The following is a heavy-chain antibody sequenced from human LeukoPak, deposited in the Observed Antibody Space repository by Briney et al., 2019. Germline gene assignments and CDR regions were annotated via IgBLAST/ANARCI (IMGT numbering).Heavy chain of an antibody. CDR3: AKPYSSGWYTGFDY. V-gene: IGHV3-23*01. D-gene: IGHD6-19*01. Sequence: GGSLRLSCAASGFTFSTYGMHWVRQAPGKGLEWVSAISGSGGSTYYADSVKGRFTISRDNSKNTLYLQMNSLRAEDTAVYYCAKPYSSGWYTGFDYWGQGTLVTVSS. CDR1: GFTFSTYG. J-gene: IGHJ4*02. CDR2: ISGSGGST.